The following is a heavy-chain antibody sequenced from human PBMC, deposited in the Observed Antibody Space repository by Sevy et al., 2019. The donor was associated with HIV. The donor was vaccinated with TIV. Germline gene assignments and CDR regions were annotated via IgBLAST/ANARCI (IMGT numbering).Heavy chain of an antibody. J-gene: IGHJ4*02. CDR3: AREERSGTTTSFDY. D-gene: IGHD1-7*01. V-gene: IGHV3-33*01. CDR2: IWSDGSNK. CDR1: GFTFSDYG. Sequence: GGSLRLSCAASGFTFSDYGMHWVRQAPDKGLEWVAVIWSDGSNKYYGDSVKGRFTISRDSSKNTLFLQMNSLRVDDTAVYYCAREERSGTTTSFDYWGQGALVTVSS.